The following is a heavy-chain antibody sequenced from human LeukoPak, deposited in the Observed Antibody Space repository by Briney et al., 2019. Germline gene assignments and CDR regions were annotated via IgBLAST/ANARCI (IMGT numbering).Heavy chain of an antibody. CDR1: GDSIDSGDYY. Sequence: SETLSLTCAVSGDSIDSGDYYWSWIRQPPGKGLEWIGYIYYSGTTHSNPSLKSRLTMSMDTSKSQFSLILSSVTAADTAVYYCARASGRFGGFTGGKQDYYYFNFDVWGPGTTVTVSS. J-gene: IGHJ6*02. CDR3: ARASGRFGGFTGGKQDYYYFNFDV. CDR2: IYYSGTT. D-gene: IGHD3-10*01. V-gene: IGHV4-30-4*01.